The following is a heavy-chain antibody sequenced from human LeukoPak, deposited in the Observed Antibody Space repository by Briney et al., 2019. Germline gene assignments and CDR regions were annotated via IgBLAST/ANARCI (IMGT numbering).Heavy chain of an antibody. J-gene: IGHJ4*02. CDR2: IHDSGST. CDR1: GGSISSGGYH. Sequence: TLSLTCTVSGGSISSGGYHWSWIRQHPGKGLEWIGYIHDSGSTYCNPSLKSRVTISVNTSKNQFSLKLSSVTAADTAVYYCAKVVLWFGELSHCDYWGQGTLVTVSS. V-gene: IGHV4-31*03. D-gene: IGHD3-10*01. CDR3: AKVVLWFGELSHCDY.